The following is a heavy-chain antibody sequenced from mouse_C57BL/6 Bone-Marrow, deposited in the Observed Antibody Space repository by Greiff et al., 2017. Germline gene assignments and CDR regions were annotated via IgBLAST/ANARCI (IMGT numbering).Heavy chain of an antibody. J-gene: IGHJ2*01. CDR2: IHPNSGST. CDR3: ARLDDDALLDN. Sequence: VQLQQPGAELVKPGASVKLSCKASGYTFTSYWMHWVKQRPGQGLEWIGMIHPNSGSTNYNEKFKSKATLTVDKSSSTAYMQLSSLTSEDSAVYYCARLDDDALLDNWGQGTTLTVSS. CDR1: GYTFTSYW. V-gene: IGHV1-64*01. D-gene: IGHD2-4*01.